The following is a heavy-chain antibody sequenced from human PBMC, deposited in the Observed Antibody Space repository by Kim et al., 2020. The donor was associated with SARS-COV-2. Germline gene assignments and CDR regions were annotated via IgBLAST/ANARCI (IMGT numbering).Heavy chain of an antibody. CDR1: GGSISSSSYY. J-gene: IGHJ4*02. Sequence: SETLSLTCTVSGGSISSSSYYWGWIRQPPGKGLEWIGSIYYSGSTYYNPSLKSRVTISVDTSKNQFSLKLSSVTAADTAVYYCAIQGSGWYYDYWGQGTLVTVSS. CDR2: IYYSGST. V-gene: IGHV4-39*01. D-gene: IGHD6-19*01. CDR3: AIQGSGWYYDY.